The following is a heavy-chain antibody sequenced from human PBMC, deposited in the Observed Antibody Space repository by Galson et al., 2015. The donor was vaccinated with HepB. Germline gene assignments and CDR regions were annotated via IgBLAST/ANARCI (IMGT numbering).Heavy chain of an antibody. CDR3: ARAPSPRFWSGYADY. CDR2: ISSSGNII. Sequence: LRLSCAASGFTFSTYSMNWVRQAPGKGLEWISYISSSGNIIYYADSVKGRFTISRDNAKNSLYLQMNSLRFEDTAVYYCARAPSPRFWSGYADYWGQGTLVTVSS. V-gene: IGHV3-48*04. J-gene: IGHJ4*02. D-gene: IGHD3-3*01. CDR1: GFTFSTYS.